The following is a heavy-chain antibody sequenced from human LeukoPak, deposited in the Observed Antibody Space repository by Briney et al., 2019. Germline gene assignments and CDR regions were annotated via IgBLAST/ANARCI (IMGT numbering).Heavy chain of an antibody. Sequence: SETLSLTCTVSGGSISSYYWSWIRQPPGKGLEWIGYIYYSGSTNYNPSLKGRVTISVDTSKNQFSLKLSSVTAADTAVYYCARYSPAPYYDFWSGYQSNYYYYGMDVWGQGTTVTVSS. CDR2: IYYSGST. D-gene: IGHD3-3*01. CDR3: ARYSPAPYYDFWSGYQSNYYYYGMDV. J-gene: IGHJ6*02. V-gene: IGHV4-59*08. CDR1: GGSISSYY.